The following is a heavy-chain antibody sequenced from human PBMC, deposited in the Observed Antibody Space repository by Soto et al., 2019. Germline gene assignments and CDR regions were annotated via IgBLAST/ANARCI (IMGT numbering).Heavy chain of an antibody. CDR3: ARDRGGIHCGGDCSGWYFDL. V-gene: IGHV4-61*01. J-gene: IGHJ2*01. Sequence: SETLSLTCTVSGGSVSSGSYYWSWIRQPPGKGLEWIGCIYYSGSTNYNPSLKSRVTISVDTSKNQFSLKLSSVTAADTAVYYCARDRGGIHCGGDCSGWYFDLWGRGTLVTVSS. D-gene: IGHD2-21*02. CDR1: GGSVSSGSYY. CDR2: IYYSGST.